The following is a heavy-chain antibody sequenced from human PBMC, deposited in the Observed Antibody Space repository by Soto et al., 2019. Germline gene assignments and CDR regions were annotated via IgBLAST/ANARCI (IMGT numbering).Heavy chain of an antibody. V-gene: IGHV3-30-3*01. CDR3: ARSGARIYTYYYDSSGYYSDFDY. CDR2: ISYDGSNK. Sequence: QVQLVESGGGVVQPGRSLRLSCAASGFTFSSYAMHWVRQAPGKGLEWVAVISYDGSNKYYADSVKGRFTISRDNSKNTLYLQMNSLRAEDTAVYYCARSGARIYTYYYDSSGYYSDFDYWGQGTLVTVSS. J-gene: IGHJ4*02. CDR1: GFTFSSYA. D-gene: IGHD3-22*01.